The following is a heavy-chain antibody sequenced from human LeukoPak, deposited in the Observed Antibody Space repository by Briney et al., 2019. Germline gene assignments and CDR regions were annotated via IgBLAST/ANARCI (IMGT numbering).Heavy chain of an antibody. CDR3: AKAIRGVITKYLQH. D-gene: IGHD3-22*01. CDR2: ISGSGGST. Sequence: GGSLRLSCAASGFTFSSYAMSWVRQAPGKGLEWVSAISGSGGSTYYADSMKGRFTISRDNSKNTLYLQMNSLGAEDTAVYYCAKAIRGVITKYLQHWGQGTLVTVSS. J-gene: IGHJ1*01. V-gene: IGHV3-23*01. CDR1: GFTFSSYA.